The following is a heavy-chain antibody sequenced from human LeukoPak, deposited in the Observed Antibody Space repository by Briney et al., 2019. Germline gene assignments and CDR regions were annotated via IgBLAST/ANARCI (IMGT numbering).Heavy chain of an antibody. CDR2: ISGAGGTT. V-gene: IGHV3-23*01. J-gene: IGHJ4*02. CDR1: GFTFSTFD. Sequence: GGSLRLSCAASGFTFSTFDMSWVRQAPGKGLQWVSTISGAGGTTLFADSVKGRFSISRDNSNNKVFLQMNSLRVEDTAVYYCATGWLDHWGQGALVTVSS. CDR3: ATGWLDH. D-gene: IGHD2-15*01.